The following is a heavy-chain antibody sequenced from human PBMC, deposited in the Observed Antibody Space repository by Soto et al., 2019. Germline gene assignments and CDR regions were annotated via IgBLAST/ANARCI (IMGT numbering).Heavy chain of an antibody. CDR3: ARDRRGVAGTASAFDT. J-gene: IGHJ3*02. CDR2: ISSGSVSI. D-gene: IGHD6-19*01. CDR1: GFPFDLFN. Sequence: EVQLVESGGGFVQPGGSLRLSCVASGFPFDLFNMNWVRQAPGKGLEWVSYISSGSVSIYYADSVKGRFTISRDNARNSLYLQMNSLRDEDTALYYCARDRRGVAGTASAFDTWGQGTMVTVSS. V-gene: IGHV3-48*02.